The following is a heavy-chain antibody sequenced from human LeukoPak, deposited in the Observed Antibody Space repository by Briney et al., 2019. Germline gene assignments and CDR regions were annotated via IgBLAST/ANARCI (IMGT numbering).Heavy chain of an antibody. CDR2: INSDGSST. V-gene: IGHV3-74*01. CDR1: GFTFSSYW. D-gene: IGHD6-13*01. J-gene: IGHJ4*02. CDR3: ATGGSIAASPFDY. Sequence: GGSLRLSCAASGFTFSSYWMHWVRQAPGKGLVWVSRINSDGSSTSYADSVKGRFTISRGNAKNTLYLQMNSLRAEDTAVYYCATGGSIAASPFDYWGQGTLVTVSS.